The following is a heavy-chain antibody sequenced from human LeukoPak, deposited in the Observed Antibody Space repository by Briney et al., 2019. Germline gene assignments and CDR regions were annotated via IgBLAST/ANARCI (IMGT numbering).Heavy chain of an antibody. CDR1: GGSISSGGYS. CDR2: IYHSGST. J-gene: IGHJ4*02. Sequence: PSETLSLTCAVSGGSISSGGYSWSWIRQPPGKGLEWIGYIYHSGSTYYSPSLKSRVTISVDRSKNQFSLKLSSVTAADAAVYYCARVGRYSSGWYYFDYWGQGTLVTVSS. D-gene: IGHD6-19*01. V-gene: IGHV4-30-2*01. CDR3: ARVGRYSSGWYYFDY.